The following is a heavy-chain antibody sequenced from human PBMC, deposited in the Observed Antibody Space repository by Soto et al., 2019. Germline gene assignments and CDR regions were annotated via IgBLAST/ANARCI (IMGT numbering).Heavy chain of an antibody. V-gene: IGHV3-72*01. Sequence: EVQLVESGGGLVQPGGSLRLSCAASGFTFSDHYMDWVRQAPGKGLEWVGRTRNKANSYTTEYAASVKGRFTVSRDDSKNSVYLQMNSLKTEDTAVYYCVGSGSDHRDFDYWGQGTLVTVSS. D-gene: IGHD3-10*01. CDR1: GFTFSDHY. J-gene: IGHJ4*02. CDR3: VGSGSDHRDFDY. CDR2: TRNKANSYTT.